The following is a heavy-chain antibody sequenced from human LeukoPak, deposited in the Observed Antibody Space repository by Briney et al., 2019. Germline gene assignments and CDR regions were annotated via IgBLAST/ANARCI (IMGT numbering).Heavy chain of an antibody. CDR2: INWNGGST. CDR3: ARLNTYYDILTGYSRTYYFDY. Sequence: GGSLRLSCAASGLTFDDYVVTWVRQAPGKGLEWVSGINWNGGSTGYADSVRGRFTISRDNSKNTLYLQMNSLRVDDTAVYYCARLNTYYDILTGYSRTYYFDYWGQGTLVTVSS. J-gene: IGHJ4*02. D-gene: IGHD3-9*01. V-gene: IGHV3-20*04. CDR1: GLTFDDYV.